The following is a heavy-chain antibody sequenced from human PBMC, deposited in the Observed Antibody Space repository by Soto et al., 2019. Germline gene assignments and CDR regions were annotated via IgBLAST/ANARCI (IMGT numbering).Heavy chain of an antibody. CDR2: ISGSGGST. Sequence: GGSLRLSCAASGFPFSSYAMSLVRQAPGKGLEWVSAISGSGGSTYYADSVKGRFTISRDNSKNTLYLQMTSLRAEDTAVYYCAKGAKSSSSWYYFDYWGQGTLVNVSS. J-gene: IGHJ4*02. V-gene: IGHV3-23*01. CDR3: AKGAKSSSSWYYFDY. CDR1: GFPFSSYA. D-gene: IGHD6-13*01.